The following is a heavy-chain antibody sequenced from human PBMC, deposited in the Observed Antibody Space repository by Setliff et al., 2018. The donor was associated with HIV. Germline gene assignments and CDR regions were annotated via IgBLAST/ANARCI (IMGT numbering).Heavy chain of an antibody. V-gene: IGHV3-64*02. CDR3: ASGFGVVYYYYGMDV. CDR1: GFSFSSYS. J-gene: IGHJ6*02. D-gene: IGHD3-3*01. Sequence: GGSLRLSCAASGFSFSSYSMHWVRQAPGKGLEYVSAIISNGGSTYYADSVKGRFTISRDNPQNTLFLQMGSLRPEDTAVYYCASGFGVVYYYYGMDVWGQGTTVTVSS. CDR2: IISNGGST.